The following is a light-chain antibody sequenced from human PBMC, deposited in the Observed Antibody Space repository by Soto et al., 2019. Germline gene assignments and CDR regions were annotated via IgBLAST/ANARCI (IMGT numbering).Light chain of an antibody. J-gene: IGLJ2*01. CDR3: CSYAGSDV. CDR2: DVS. V-gene: IGLV2-11*01. CDR1: SSDIGGYNY. Sequence: QSVLTQPRSVSGSPGQSVTISCTGTSSDIGGYNYVSWYQHHPGKAPKLMIYDVSKRPSGVPDRFSGSKSGNTASLTISGLQPEDEADYYCCSYAGSDVFGGGTQLTVL.